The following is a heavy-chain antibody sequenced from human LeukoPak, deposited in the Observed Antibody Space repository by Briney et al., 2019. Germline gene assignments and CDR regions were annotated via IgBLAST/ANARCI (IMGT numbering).Heavy chain of an antibody. CDR1: GYTFTSYY. CDR2: INPNSGGT. J-gene: IGHJ4*02. Sequence: ASVKVSCKASGYTFTSYYMHWVRQAPGQGLEWMGWINPNSGGTNYAQKLQGRVTMTRDTSISTAYMELSRLRSDDTAVYYCARAPLPYCSSTSCYQYYFDYWGQGTLVTVSS. D-gene: IGHD2-2*01. V-gene: IGHV1-2*02. CDR3: ARAPLPYCSSTSCYQYYFDY.